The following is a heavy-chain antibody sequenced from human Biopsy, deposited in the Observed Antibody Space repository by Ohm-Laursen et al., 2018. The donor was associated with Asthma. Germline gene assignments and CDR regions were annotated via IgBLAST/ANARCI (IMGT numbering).Heavy chain of an antibody. J-gene: IGHJ4*02. CDR1: GDSIISGGCC. CDR3: ARIPRRSGSYFVDY. Sequence: TLSLTCPVSGDSIISGGCCWNWIRQHPGKGLEWIGYIHHSGTSYFNPSLKSRVSFSRDTSKNQFSLRLSSVTAADTAMYYCARIPRRSGSYFVDYWGQGTLVTVSS. CDR2: IHHSGTS. D-gene: IGHD3-22*01. V-gene: IGHV4-31*03.